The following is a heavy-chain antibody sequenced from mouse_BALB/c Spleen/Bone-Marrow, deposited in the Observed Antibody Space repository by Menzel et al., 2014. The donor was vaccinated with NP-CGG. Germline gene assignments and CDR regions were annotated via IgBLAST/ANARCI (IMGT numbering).Heavy chain of an antibody. D-gene: IGHD2-4*01. V-gene: IGHV1-20*02. CDR3: ARSGDYDGFAC. CDR2: INPYNGDT. CDR1: GYSFTGYF. Sequence: EVQGVESGPELVKPGASVKISCKASGYSFTGYFMNWVMQSHGKSLEWIGRINPYNGDTFYNQKFKGKATLTVDKSSSTAHMELRSLASEDSADYYCARSGDYDGFACWGQGTLVTVSA. J-gene: IGHJ3*01.